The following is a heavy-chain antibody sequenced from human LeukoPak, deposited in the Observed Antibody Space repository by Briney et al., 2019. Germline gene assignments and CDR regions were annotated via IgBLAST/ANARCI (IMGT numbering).Heavy chain of an antibody. CDR3: AREAGYSYALGY. Sequence: GGSLRLSCAASGFTFSSYSMNWVRQAPGKGLEWVSYISGSSSTIYYADSGKGRFTISRDSAKNSLYLQMNSLRAEDTAVYYCAREAGYSYALGYWGQGTLVTVSS. V-gene: IGHV3-48*01. J-gene: IGHJ4*02. CDR1: GFTFSSYS. CDR2: ISGSSSTI. D-gene: IGHD5-18*01.